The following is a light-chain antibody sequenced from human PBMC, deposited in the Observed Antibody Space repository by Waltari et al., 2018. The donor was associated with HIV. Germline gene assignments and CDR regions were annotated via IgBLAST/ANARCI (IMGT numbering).Light chain of an antibody. V-gene: IGLV3-21*02. J-gene: IGLJ2*01. CDR1: LLDNKN. CDR2: DFS. CDR3: QVWYVITNHLI. Sequence: SYVLTQPPSVSVATRQAARITCVGDLLDNKNVQLYPQERRHAPVLVIYDFSSRPPGIPERCSGSNAGNTATMTISRVEAGDEADYYCQVWYVITNHLIFGGGTKLTVL.